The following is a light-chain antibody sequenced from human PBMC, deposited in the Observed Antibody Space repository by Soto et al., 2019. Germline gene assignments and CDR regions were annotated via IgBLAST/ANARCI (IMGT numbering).Light chain of an antibody. CDR1: QGISSY. CDR2: DAS. Sequence: ALRMTQSPSSLSASTGDIVTITCRASQGISSYLAWYQQKPGRAPKLLIYDASTLESGVPSRFSGSGSGTEFTLTISSLQTDDFATYYCQQYNSYSSWTFGQGTKVDIK. CDR3: QQYNSYSSWT. J-gene: IGKJ1*01. V-gene: IGKV1-8*01.